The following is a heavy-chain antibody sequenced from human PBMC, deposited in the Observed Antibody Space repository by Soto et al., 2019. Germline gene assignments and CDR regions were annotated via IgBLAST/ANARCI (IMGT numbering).Heavy chain of an antibody. V-gene: IGHV4-31*03. Sequence: SETLSLTCTVSGGSISSGGYDWSWIRQHPGKGLEWIGYIYYSGSTYYNPSLKSRVTISVDTSKNQFSLKLSSVTAADTAVYYCARGLLMYSSGGDAFDIWGQGTMVTVSS. CDR1: GGSISSGGYD. CDR3: ARGLLMYSSGGDAFDI. J-gene: IGHJ3*02. CDR2: IYYSGST. D-gene: IGHD6-19*01.